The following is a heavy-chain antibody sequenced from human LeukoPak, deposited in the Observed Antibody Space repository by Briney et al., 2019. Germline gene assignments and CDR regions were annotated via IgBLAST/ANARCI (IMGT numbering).Heavy chain of an antibody. D-gene: IGHD3-3*01. V-gene: IGHV4-4*07. CDR2: IYTSGST. Sequence: SETLSLTCTVSGGSISSYYWSWIRQPAGKGLEWIGRIYTSGSTNYNPSLKSRVTMSVDTSKNQFSLKLSSVTAADMAVYYCARDKRTVFGVVKGIFDAFDIWGQGTMVTVSS. J-gene: IGHJ3*02. CDR3: ARDKRTVFGVVKGIFDAFDI. CDR1: GGSISSYY.